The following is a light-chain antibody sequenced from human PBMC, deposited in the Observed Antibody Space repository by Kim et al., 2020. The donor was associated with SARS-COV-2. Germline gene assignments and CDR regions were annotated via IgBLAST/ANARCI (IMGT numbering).Light chain of an antibody. J-gene: IGKJ1*01. Sequence: EIVMTQSPVTLSVSPGERATLSCRASQSVRDNLAWYQQKPGQAPRLLIYGASTRATGVPARFSGSGSGTEFTLTISGLQSDDSALYYCQQYNNWPPWTFGQGTKVDIK. CDR3: QQYNNWPPWT. CDR1: QSVRDN. CDR2: GAS. V-gene: IGKV3-15*01.